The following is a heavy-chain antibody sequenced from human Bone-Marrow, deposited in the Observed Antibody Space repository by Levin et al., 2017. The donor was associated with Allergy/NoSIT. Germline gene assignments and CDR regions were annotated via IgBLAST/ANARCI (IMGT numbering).Heavy chain of an antibody. J-gene: IGHJ5*02. CDR2: VYHRGNT. CDR3: GRDRVMATTES. Sequence: SETLSLTCTVSGGSSNSGNFWWSWIRQPAGGRLEWIGRVYHRGNTNYNPSLSGRATISLDTSKNQFSLNLTSVTAADTAVYYCGRDRVMATTESWGQGTLVTVSA. D-gene: IGHD1-1*01. V-gene: IGHV4-61*02. CDR1: GGSSNSGNFW.